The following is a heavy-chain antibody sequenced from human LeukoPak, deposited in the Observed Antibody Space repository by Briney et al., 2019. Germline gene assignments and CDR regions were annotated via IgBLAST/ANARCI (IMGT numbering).Heavy chain of an antibody. V-gene: IGHV4-34*01. D-gene: IGHD2-15*01. CDR2: INHSGST. Sequence: SETLSLTCTVSGGSISDYYWSWIRQPPGKGLEWIGIINHSGSTNYKSSLKSRVTISIDTSKNQFSLKLTSVTAADTAVYYCASLSNEDQISDYWGQGTLVTVSS. CDR3: ASLSNEDQISDY. CDR1: GGSISDYY. J-gene: IGHJ4*02.